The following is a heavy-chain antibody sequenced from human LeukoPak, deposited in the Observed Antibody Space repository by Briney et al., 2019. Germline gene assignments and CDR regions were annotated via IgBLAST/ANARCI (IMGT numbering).Heavy chain of an antibody. D-gene: IGHD3-9*01. CDR2: IYYSGST. J-gene: IGHJ3*02. CDR1: GGSISTNY. Sequence: SETLSLTCTVFGGSISTNYWSWIRQPPGKGLEWIGYIYYSGSTYYNPSLKSRVTISVDTSKNQFSLKLSSVTAADTAVYYCARRNFDWLENAFDIWGQGTMVTVSS. CDR3: ARRNFDWLENAFDI. V-gene: IGHV4-59*04.